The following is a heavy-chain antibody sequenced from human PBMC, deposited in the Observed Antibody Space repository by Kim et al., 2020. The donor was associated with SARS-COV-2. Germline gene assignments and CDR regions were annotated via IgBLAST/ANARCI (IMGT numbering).Heavy chain of an antibody. J-gene: IGHJ4*02. V-gene: IGHV4-59*01. CDR3: TRGRGGFGY. CDR1: GGSISSYY. CDR2: IYYSGRT. D-gene: IGHD3-10*01. Sequence: SETLSLTCTVSGGSISSYYWSWIRQPPGKGPEWIGNIYYSGRTTYKPSLKSRVTMLVDTPTNQFSLKLSSVTAADTAVYYCTRGRGGFGYWGQGALFTVSS.